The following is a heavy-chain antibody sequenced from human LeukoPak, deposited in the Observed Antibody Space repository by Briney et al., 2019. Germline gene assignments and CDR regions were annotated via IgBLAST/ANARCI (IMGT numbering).Heavy chain of an antibody. CDR1: GGSISSYY. CDR3: AREIAPLRSYWYFDL. CDR2: IYTSGST. J-gene: IGHJ2*01. D-gene: IGHD1-14*01. Sequence: SETLSLTCTVSGGSISSYYWSWIRQPAGKGLEWIGRIYTSGSTNYNPSLKSRVTMSVDTSKNQFSLKLSSVTAADTAVYYCAREIAPLRSYWYFDLWGRGTLVTVSS. V-gene: IGHV4-4*07.